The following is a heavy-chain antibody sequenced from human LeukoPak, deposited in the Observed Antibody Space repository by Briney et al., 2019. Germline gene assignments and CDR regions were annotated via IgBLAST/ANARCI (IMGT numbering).Heavy chain of an antibody. CDR3: AKEGYSSSWYFEY. CDR1: GFTFSSYA. CDR2: ISGSGSST. V-gene: IGHV3-23*01. J-gene: IGHJ4*02. Sequence: PGGSLRLSCAASGFTFSSYAMSWVRQGPGKGLEWVSVISGSGSSTYYADSVKGRFTISRDNSKNTLYLQMNSLRAEDTAVYYCAKEGYSSSWYFEYWGQGTLVTVS. D-gene: IGHD6-13*01.